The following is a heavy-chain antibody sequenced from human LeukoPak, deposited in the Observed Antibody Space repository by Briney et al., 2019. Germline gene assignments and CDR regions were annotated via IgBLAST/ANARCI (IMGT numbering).Heavy chain of an antibody. CDR2: ISGSGGST. CDR1: GFTFSSYA. CDR3: AKDSMIGDYYDSSGSDAFDI. V-gene: IGHV3-23*01. D-gene: IGHD3-22*01. J-gene: IGHJ3*02. Sequence: LGGSLRLSCAASGFTFSSYAMSWVRQAPGKGLEWVSAISGSGGSTYYADSVKGRFTISRDNSKNTLYLQMNSLRAEDTAVYYCAKDSMIGDYYDSSGSDAFDIWGQGTMVTVSS.